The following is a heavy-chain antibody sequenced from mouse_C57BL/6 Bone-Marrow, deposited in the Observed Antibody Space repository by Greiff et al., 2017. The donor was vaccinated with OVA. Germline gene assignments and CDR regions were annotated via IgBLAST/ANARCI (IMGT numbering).Heavy chain of an antibody. J-gene: IGHJ1*03. CDR2: IWSGGST. D-gene: IGHD2-4*01. CDR3: ARNRGYYDYDGGYFDV. Sequence: QVHVKQSGPGLVQPSQSLSITCTVSGFSLTSYGVHWVRQSPGKGLEWLGVIWSGGSTDYNAAFISRLSISKDNSKSQVFFKMNSLQADDTAIYYCARNRGYYDYDGGYFDVWGTGTTVTVSS. CDR1: GFSLTSYG. V-gene: IGHV2-2*01.